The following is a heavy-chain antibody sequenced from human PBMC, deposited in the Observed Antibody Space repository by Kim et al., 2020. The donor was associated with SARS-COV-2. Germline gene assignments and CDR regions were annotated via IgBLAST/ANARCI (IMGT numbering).Heavy chain of an antibody. CDR3: ARTYSSSYYELVDY. CDR1: GFTFSSYA. V-gene: IGHV3-30-3*01. J-gene: IGHJ4*02. CDR2: ISYTGSSE. D-gene: IGHD6-13*01. Sequence: GGSLRLSCAASGFTFSSYAMYWVRQAPGKGLEWVAVISYTGSSEYYADSVKGRFTISRDNSKNTLYLQMHSLRAEDTAVYYCARTYSSSYYELVDYWGQGTLVTVAS.